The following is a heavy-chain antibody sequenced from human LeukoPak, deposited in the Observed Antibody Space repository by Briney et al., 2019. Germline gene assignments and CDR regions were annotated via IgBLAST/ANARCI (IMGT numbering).Heavy chain of an antibody. CDR2: ISTSGDFT. CDR1: GFTFSSYW. Sequence: GGSLRLSCAVSGFTFSSYWMHWVRQAPGKGLECVSFISTSGDFTYYAASVKGRFTVSRDNSKNTLYLQMNSLRADDTAVYYCAGCSGGSCYSRGKYGVDVWGQGTTVIVSS. J-gene: IGHJ6*02. V-gene: IGHV3-23*01. D-gene: IGHD2-15*01. CDR3: AGCSGGSCYSRGKYGVDV.